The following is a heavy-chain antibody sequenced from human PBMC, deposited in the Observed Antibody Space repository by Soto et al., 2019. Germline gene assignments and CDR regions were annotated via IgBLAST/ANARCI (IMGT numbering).Heavy chain of an antibody. CDR2: IKSKTDGGTT. CDR1: GFTFSNAW. J-gene: IGHJ3*02. D-gene: IGHD2-8*01. V-gene: IGHV3-15*01. CDR3: TTDVPVRRRMYGLMVYSAAFDI. Sequence: EVQLVESGGGLVKPGGSLRLSCAASGFTFSNAWMSWVRQAPGKGLEWVGRIKSKTDGGTTDYAAPVKGRFTISRDDSKNTLYLQMNSLKTEDTAVYYCTTDVPVRRRMYGLMVYSAAFDIWGQGTMVTVSS.